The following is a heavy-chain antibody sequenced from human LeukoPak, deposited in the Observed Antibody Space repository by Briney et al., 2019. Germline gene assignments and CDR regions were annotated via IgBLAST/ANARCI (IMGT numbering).Heavy chain of an antibody. V-gene: IGHV3-30*14. J-gene: IGHJ4*02. CDR2: ISYDGSNK. CDR1: GFTFSSYA. CDR3: AREVVSIPSYFDS. D-gene: IGHD2-15*01. Sequence: PGGSLRLSCAASGFTFSSYAMHWVRQAPGKGLEWVAVISYDGSNKYYADSVKGRFTISRDNSKNTLYLLMNSLIPEDTAVYYCAREVVSIPSYFDSWGQGTLVTVSS.